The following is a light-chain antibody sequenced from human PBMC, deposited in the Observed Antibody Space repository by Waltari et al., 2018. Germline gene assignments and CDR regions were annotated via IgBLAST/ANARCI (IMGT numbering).Light chain of an antibody. CDR1: QSVTRT. V-gene: IGKV3-20*01. CDR2: CAS. J-gene: IGKJ1*01. Sequence: EIVLTQSPGTLSLSPGARATLSCRASQSVTRTLAWYQQKPGQAPRLLIYCASNRATGIPDRFSGSGSVTDVSLTISRLEPEDFAVYYCQHYLRLPATFGQGTKVEIK. CDR3: QHYLRLPAT.